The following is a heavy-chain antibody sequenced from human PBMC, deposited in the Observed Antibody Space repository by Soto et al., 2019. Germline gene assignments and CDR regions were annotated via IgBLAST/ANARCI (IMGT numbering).Heavy chain of an antibody. D-gene: IGHD3-16*01. CDR2: ISGSGGST. CDR1: GFTFSSYA. Sequence: GGSLRLSCAASGFTFSSYAMSWVRQAPGKGLEWVSAISGSGGSTYYADSVKGRFTISRDNSKNTLYLQMNSLRAEDTAVYYCAKSLVIDPKEDYYYYYMDVWGKGTTVTVSS. V-gene: IGHV3-23*01. J-gene: IGHJ6*03. CDR3: AKSLVIDPKEDYYYYYMDV.